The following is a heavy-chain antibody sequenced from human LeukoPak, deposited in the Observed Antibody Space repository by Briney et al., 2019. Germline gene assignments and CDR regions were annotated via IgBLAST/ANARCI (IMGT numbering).Heavy chain of an antibody. CDR2: INPSGGST. J-gene: IGHJ4*02. D-gene: IGHD3-3*01. CDR3: ARVIHDFWSGYNFDY. V-gene: IGHV1-46*01. CDR1: GYTFTSYY. Sequence: ASVKVSCKASGYTFTSYYMHWVRQAPGQGLEWMGIINPSGGSTSYAQKFQGRVTMTRDTSTSTVYMEPSSLRSEDTAVYYCARVIHDFWSGYNFDYWGQGTLVTVSS.